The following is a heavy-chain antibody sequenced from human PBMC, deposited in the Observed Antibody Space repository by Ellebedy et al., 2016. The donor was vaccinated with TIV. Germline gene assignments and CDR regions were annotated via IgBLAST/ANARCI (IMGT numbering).Heavy chain of an antibody. CDR2: ISYDGSNK. Sequence: GESLKISCAASGFTFSSYAMSWVRQAPGKGLEWVAVISYDGSNKYYADSVKGRFTISRDNSKNSLYLQMNSLRAEDTAVYYCAKDSIDDGYWDFDSWGQGTLVTVSS. CDR1: GFTFSSYA. J-gene: IGHJ4*02. V-gene: IGHV3-30*07. CDR3: AKDSIDDGYWDFDS. D-gene: IGHD5-18*01.